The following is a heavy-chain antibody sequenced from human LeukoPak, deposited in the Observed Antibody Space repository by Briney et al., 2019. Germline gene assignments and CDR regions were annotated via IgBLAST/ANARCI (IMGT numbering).Heavy chain of an antibody. CDR1: GGSISSCSYC. V-gene: IGHV4-61*02. J-gene: IGHJ5*02. Sequence: PSETLSLTCTVSGGSISSCSYCWIWIRPPAGKGLEWVGRIYTSASTNYNPSLKSRVTIPVDPSKTQFSLKLSSVTAADTAVYYCARDLIKGARFDPWGQGTLVTVSS. CDR3: ARDLIKGARFDP. D-gene: IGHD3-16*01. CDR2: IYTSAST.